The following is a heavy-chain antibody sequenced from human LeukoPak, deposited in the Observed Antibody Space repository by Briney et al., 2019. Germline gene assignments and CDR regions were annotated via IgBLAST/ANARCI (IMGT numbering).Heavy chain of an antibody. J-gene: IGHJ4*02. V-gene: IGHV3-23*01. Sequence: SGGSLRLSCAASGFTFSSYAMSSVRQAPGKGLEWVSAINGGGGSTYYTDSVKGRFTISRDNSKNTLYLQMNSLRAEHTAVYYCAKVGESGGVWKYYFDYWGQGTLVTVSS. CDR1: GFTFSSYA. CDR2: INGGGGST. D-gene: IGHD2-8*02. CDR3: AKVGESGGVWKYYFDY.